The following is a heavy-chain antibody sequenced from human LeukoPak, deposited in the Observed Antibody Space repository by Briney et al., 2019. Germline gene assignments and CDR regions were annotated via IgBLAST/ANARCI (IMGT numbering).Heavy chain of an antibody. CDR2: IIPIFGTA. CDR1: GGTFSSYA. J-gene: IGHJ6*04. CDR3: ARPTMVRGGPQAPFVDV. D-gene: IGHD3-10*01. V-gene: IGHV1-69*05. Sequence: SVKVSCKASGGTFSSYAISWVRQAPGQGLEWMGGIIPIFGTANYAQKFQGRVTITTDESTSTAYMELSSLRSEDTAVYYCARPTMVRGGPQAPFVDVWGKGTTVTVSS.